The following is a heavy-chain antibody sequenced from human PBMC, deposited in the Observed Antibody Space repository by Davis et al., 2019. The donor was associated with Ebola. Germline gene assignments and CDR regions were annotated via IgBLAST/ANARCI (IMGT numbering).Heavy chain of an antibody. J-gene: IGHJ4*02. CDR1: GGSISRYY. CDR3: ARIGGIYGSGSYLDY. Sequence: SETLSLTCTVSGGSISRYYWSWIRQPPGKGLEWIGYIYYSGSTNYNPSLKSRVTISVDTSKNQFSLKLSSVTAADTAVYYCARIGGIYGSGSYLDYWGQGTLVTVSS. CDR2: IYYSGST. D-gene: IGHD3-10*01. V-gene: IGHV4-59*08.